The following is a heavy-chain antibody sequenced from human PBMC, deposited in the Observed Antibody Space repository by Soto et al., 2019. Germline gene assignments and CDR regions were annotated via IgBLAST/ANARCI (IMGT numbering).Heavy chain of an antibody. Sequence: TLSLTCAVSGGSLSSSAYSWSWIRQPPGKGLEWIGFIYQSGSTYYNPSLKSRVTVSLDRPKNQFSLKLSSVTAADTAVYYCARELLFYDSDGFSWDDAFDIWGQGTMVTV. CDR1: GGSLSSSAYS. V-gene: IGHV4-30-2*01. D-gene: IGHD3-22*01. CDR3: ARELLFYDSDGFSWDDAFDI. J-gene: IGHJ3*02. CDR2: IYQSGST.